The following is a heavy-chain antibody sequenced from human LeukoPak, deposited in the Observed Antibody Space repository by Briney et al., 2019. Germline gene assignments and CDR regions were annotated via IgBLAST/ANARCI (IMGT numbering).Heavy chain of an antibody. CDR3: SRGSGWLSVY. CDR1: GFTFGDYL. D-gene: IGHD6-19*01. CDR2: ISGGTT. Sequence: AGGSLRLSCTASGFTFGDYLMSWFRQGPGKGLEWIGFISGGTTEYAASVKGRFTISRDDSTSIAYLQMNSLTTEDTAVYYCSRGSGWLSVYWGQGTLVTVSS. V-gene: IGHV3-49*03. J-gene: IGHJ4*02.